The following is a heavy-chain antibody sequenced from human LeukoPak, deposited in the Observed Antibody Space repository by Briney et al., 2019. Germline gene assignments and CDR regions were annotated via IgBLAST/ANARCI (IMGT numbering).Heavy chain of an antibody. CDR1: GGSISSYY. CDR3: ARHAAPNDYGDIEAFDI. D-gene: IGHD4-17*01. CDR2: IYTSGST. Sequence: SETLSLTCTVSGGSISSYYWSWIRQPAGKGLEWIGRIYTSGSTNYNPSLKSRVTMTVDTSKNQFSLKLRSVTAADTAVYYCARHAAPNDYGDIEAFDIWGQGTMVTLSS. V-gene: IGHV4-4*07. J-gene: IGHJ3*02.